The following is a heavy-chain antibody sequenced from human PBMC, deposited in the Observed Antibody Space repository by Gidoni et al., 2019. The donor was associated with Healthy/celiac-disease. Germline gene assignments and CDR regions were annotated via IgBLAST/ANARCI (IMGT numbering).Heavy chain of an antibody. CDR3: ARGYSWQVVHYFDY. V-gene: IGHV1-3*01. D-gene: IGHD2-15*01. CDR2: INAGNGNT. J-gene: IGHJ4*02. CDR1: GYTFTSYA. Sequence: QVQLVQSGAEVKKPGASVKVSCKASGYTFTSYAMHWVRQAPGQRLEWMGWINAGNGNTKYSQKFQGRVTITRDTSASTAYMELSSLRSEDTAVYYCARGYSWQVVHYFDYWGQGTLVTVSS.